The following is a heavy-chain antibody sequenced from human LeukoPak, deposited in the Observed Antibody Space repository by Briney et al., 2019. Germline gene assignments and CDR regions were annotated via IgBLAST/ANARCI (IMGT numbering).Heavy chain of an antibody. J-gene: IGHJ4*02. D-gene: IGHD2-2*01. V-gene: IGHV1-18*01. Sequence: ASVKVSCKASGYTFSNYGISWVRQAPGQGLEWMGWISAYNCNTNYAQKFQGRVTVTTDTSTSTAYMELRSLRSDDTAVYYCARDRSTHDYWGQGTLVTVSS. CDR1: GYTFSNYG. CDR3: ARDRSTHDY. CDR2: ISAYNCNT.